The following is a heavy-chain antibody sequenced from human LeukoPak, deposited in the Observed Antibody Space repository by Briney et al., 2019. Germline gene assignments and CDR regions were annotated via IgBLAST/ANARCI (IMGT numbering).Heavy chain of an antibody. D-gene: IGHD1-26*01. J-gene: IGHJ4*02. CDR3: ARDLDSGSYGY. V-gene: IGHV3-21*01. Sequence: GGSLRLSCAASGFTFSSYSMNWVRQAPGKGLEWVSSISSSSSYIYYADPVKGRFTISRDNAKNSLYLQMNSLRAEDTAVYYCARDLDSGSYGYWGQGTLVTVSS. CDR1: GFTFSSYS. CDR2: ISSSSSYI.